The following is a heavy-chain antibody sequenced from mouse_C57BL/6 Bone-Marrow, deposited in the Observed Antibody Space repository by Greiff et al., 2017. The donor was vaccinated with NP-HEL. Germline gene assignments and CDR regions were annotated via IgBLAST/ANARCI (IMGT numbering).Heavy chain of an antibody. D-gene: IGHD3-1*01. CDR1: GFSLTSYG. CDR2: IWSGGST. J-gene: IGHJ2*01. CDR3: VCVGALRDY. V-gene: IGHV2-2*01. Sequence: VMLVESGPGLVQPSQSLSITCTVSGFSLTSYGVHWVRQSPGKGLEWLGVIWSGGSTDYNAAFISRLSISKDNSKSQVFVKMNSLQADDTAIYYCVCVGALRDYWGQGTTLTVSS.